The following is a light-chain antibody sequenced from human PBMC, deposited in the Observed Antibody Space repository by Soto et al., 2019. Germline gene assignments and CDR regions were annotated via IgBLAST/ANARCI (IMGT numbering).Light chain of an antibody. Sequence: DIQMTQSPSTLSASVGDRVTITCRASQSISDSLAWYQQRSGKAPKLLIYRASSLQSGVPSRFSGSGSGTEFTLTISSLQPDDFATYYCQHYYSYPFTFGPGTQVDIK. CDR1: QSISDS. CDR3: QHYYSYPFT. V-gene: IGKV1-5*03. CDR2: RAS. J-gene: IGKJ3*01.